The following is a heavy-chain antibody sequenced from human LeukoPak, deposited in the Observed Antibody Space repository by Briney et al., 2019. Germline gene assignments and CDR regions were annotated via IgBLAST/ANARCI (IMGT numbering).Heavy chain of an antibody. V-gene: IGHV4-59*04. CDR3: ATGTTPTHYDAFDI. CDR1: GGCISSYY. CDR2: IYHSGST. Sequence: SETLSLTCTVSGGCISSYYWSWIRQPPGKGLGCVGRIYHSGSTYYNPSLKSRVTISVDTSMHQFSLKLSSVTAADMAMYYCATGTTPTHYDAFDIWGQGTMVTVSS. D-gene: IGHD1-1*01. J-gene: IGHJ3*02.